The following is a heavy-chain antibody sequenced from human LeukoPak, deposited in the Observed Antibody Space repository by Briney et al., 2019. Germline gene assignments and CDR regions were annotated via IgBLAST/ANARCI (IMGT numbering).Heavy chain of an antibody. CDR1: GGSISSSSYY. D-gene: IGHD4-17*01. CDR2: IYYSGST. J-gene: IGHJ3*02. Sequence: SEALSLTCTVSGGSISSSSYYWGWIRQPPGKGLEWIGSIYYSGSTYYNPSLKSRVTISVDTSKNQFSLKLSSVTAADTAVYYCARVNGDYSSAFDIWGQGTMVTVSS. CDR3: ARVNGDYSSAFDI. V-gene: IGHV4-39*07.